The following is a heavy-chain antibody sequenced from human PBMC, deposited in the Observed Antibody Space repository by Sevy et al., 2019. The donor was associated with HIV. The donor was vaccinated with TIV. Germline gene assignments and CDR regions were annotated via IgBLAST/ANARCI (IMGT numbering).Heavy chain of an antibody. D-gene: IGHD6-19*01. J-gene: IGHJ3*01. V-gene: IGHV3-30*02. CDR1: GFTFSSYG. CDR2: IRYDGSNK. CDR3: AGRWLVPAGAFDL. Sequence: AGSLRLSCAASGFTFSSYGMHWVRQAPGKGLECVAFIRYDGSNKYYADSVKGRFTISRDNSKNTLYLQMNSLRAEDTAVYYCAGRWLVPAGAFDLWGQGTMVTVSS.